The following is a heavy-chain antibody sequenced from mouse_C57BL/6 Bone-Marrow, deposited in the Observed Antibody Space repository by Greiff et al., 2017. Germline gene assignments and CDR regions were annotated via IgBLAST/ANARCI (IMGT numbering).Heavy chain of an antibody. CDR2: INPSSGYT. V-gene: IGHV1-7*01. CDR1: GYTFTSYW. CDR3: VGYDGDYAMDY. J-gene: IGHJ4*01. Sequence: QVQLQQSGAELAKPGASVKLSCKASGYTFTSYWMHWVKQRPGQGLEWIGYINPSSGYTKYNQKFKDKATLTADKSSSTAYMQMVRPTDEDSAVYYWVGYDGDYAMDYWGQGTSVTVSS. D-gene: IGHD2-2*01.